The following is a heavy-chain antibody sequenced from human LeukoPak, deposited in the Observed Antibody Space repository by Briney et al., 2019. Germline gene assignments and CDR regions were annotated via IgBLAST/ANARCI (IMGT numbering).Heavy chain of an antibody. D-gene: IGHD5-18*01. J-gene: IGHJ4*02. CDR3: ASSRTERGYSFGYGY. Sequence: GGSLRLSCAASGFTFSSYEMNWVRQAPGKGLKWVSYISSSGSTIYYADSVKGRFTISRDNAKNSLYLQMISLRAEDTAFYYCASSRTERGYSFGYGYWGQGTLVTVSS. V-gene: IGHV3-48*03. CDR1: GFTFSSYE. CDR2: ISSSGSTI.